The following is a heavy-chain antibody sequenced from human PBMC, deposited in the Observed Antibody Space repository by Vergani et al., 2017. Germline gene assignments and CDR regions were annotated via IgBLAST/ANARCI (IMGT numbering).Heavy chain of an antibody. CDR2: VDPEDGET. CDR3: ARVVGDVLRFLRYYYMDV. Sequence: EVQLVQSGAEVKKPGATMKISCKVSGYTFTDHYMHWVKQAPGKGLEWMGLVDPEDGETIYAEKFKGRVTIAADTSTDTAHLELSSLRSEDTAVYYCARVVGDVLRFLRYYYMDVWGKXP. D-gene: IGHD3-3*01. J-gene: IGHJ6*03. V-gene: IGHV1-69-2*01. CDR1: GYTFTDHY.